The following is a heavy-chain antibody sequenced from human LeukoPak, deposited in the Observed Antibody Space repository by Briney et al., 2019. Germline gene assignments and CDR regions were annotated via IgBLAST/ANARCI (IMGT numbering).Heavy chain of an antibody. J-gene: IGHJ5*02. CDR3: ARSKAHLSTSWYGTWFDP. Sequence: SETLSLTCIISGGSISSYYWSWIRQPAGKGLEWIGRIYTSGSTNYNPSLTSRVTMSVDTSKNQLSLKLSSVTAADTAVYYCARSKAHLSTSWYGTWFDPWGQGTLVTVSS. CDR1: GGSISSYY. CDR2: IYTSGST. D-gene: IGHD2-2*01. V-gene: IGHV4-4*07.